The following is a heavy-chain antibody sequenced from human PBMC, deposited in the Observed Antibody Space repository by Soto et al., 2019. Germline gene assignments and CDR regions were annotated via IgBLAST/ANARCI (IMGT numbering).Heavy chain of an antibody. J-gene: IGHJ4*02. Sequence: QVQLVQSGAEVKKPGASVKVSCKASGYTFTSYDINWVRQATGQALEWMGWMNPNSGNTGYAQKFQGRVTMTRNTSISTAYMELGSLGSEDTAVYYCARSLWQLATPLTARGQGTLVTVSS. D-gene: IGHD6-13*01. CDR2: MNPNSGNT. V-gene: IGHV1-8*01. CDR1: GYTFTSYD. CDR3: ARSLWQLATPLTA.